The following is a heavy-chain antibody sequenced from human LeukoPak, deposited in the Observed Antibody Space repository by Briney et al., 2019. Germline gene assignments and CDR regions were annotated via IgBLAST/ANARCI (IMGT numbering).Heavy chain of an antibody. J-gene: IGHJ4*02. D-gene: IGHD4-23*01. CDR2: ICPGDSDT. CDR1: GYGFSSYW. CDR3: ARHTTVGGSLRFDY. Sequence: GESLKISCKGSGYGFSSYWIGWVRQMPGKGLEYMGIICPGDSDTRYSQSFQGQVTISADKSITTAYLQWSGLKASDTAMYYCARHTTVGGSLRFDYWGQGTLVSVSS. V-gene: IGHV5-51*01.